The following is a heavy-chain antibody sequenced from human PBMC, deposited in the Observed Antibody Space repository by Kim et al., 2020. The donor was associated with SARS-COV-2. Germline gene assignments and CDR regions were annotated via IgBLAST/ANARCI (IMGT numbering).Heavy chain of an antibody. CDR3: ARVSMLRSYDY. CDR2: T. J-gene: IGHJ4*02. Sequence: TYSNPALQRRVTISVDTSKNQFSLKLSYVTAADTAVYYCARVSMLRSYDYWGQGTLVTVSS. D-gene: IGHD2-15*01. V-gene: IGHV4-31*02.